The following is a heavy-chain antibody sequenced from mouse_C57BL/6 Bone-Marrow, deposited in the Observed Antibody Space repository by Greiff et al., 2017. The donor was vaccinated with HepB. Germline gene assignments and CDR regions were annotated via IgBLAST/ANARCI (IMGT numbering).Heavy chain of an antibody. J-gene: IGHJ3*01. D-gene: IGHD2-2*01. V-gene: IGHV7-1*01. CDR3: ARDGGDGYDGFAY. CDR1: GFTFSDFY. CDR2: SRNKANDYTT. Sequence: EVHLVESGGGLVQSGRSLRLSCATSGFTFSDFYMEWVRQAPGKGLEWIAASRNKANDYTTEYSASVKGRFIVSRDTSQSILYLRMNALRAEDTAIYYCARDGGDGYDGFAYWGQGALVTVSA.